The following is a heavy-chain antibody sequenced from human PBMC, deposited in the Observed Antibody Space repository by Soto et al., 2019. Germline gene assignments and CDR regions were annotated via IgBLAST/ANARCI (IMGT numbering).Heavy chain of an antibody. CDR3: ARSALVLGIYVPTADLFDP. V-gene: IGHV1-2*02. J-gene: IGHJ5*02. Sequence: QVQLVQSGAEVKKPGASVKVSCKASGYTFTGYYMHWVRQAPGQGREWMGGINSNSGGTNYEQKFQGRVTMGWDTSVRTAFLELSRLGSDDTAVYYCARSALVLGIYVPTADLFDPWGQGTLVTVSS. D-gene: IGHD2-8*01. CDR2: INSNSGGT. CDR1: GYTFTGYY.